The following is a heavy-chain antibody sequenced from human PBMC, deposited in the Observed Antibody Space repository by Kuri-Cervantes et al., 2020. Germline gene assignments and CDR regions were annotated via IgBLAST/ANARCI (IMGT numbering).Heavy chain of an antibody. V-gene: IGHV1-3*01. CDR2: INAGNGKT. D-gene: IGHD3-10*01. Sequence: ASVKVSCKASRYTFTSYDINWVRQATGQGLEWMGWINAGNGKTKYSQNFEVRVNITRDTSASTVYMELNSLTSEDTAVYYCARVRQPDNWFDPWGQGTLVTVSS. CDR3: ARVRQPDNWFDP. CDR1: RYTFTSYD. J-gene: IGHJ5*02.